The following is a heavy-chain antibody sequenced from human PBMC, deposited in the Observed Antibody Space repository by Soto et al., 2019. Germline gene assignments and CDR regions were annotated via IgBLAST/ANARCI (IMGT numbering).Heavy chain of an antibody. CDR3: ARDGPLRWDYDSSGQGY. D-gene: IGHD3-22*01. CDR1: GFTFSNYW. Sequence: PGGSLRLSCAASGFTFSNYWMSWVRQAPGKGLEWVANIKQDGSEKYYVDSVKGRFTISRDNAKNSLYLQMNSLRAEDTAVYYCARDGPLRWDYDSSGQGYWGQGTLVTVSS. CDR2: IKQDGSEK. V-gene: IGHV3-7*01. J-gene: IGHJ4*02.